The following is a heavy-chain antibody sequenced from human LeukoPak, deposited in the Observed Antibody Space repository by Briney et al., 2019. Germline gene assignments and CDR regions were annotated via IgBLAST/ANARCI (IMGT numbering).Heavy chain of an antibody. V-gene: IGHV1-2*02. CDR3: ARGTKDILGPVDY. CDR1: GYTFTDYY. CDR2: IRPNTVVT. J-gene: IGHJ4*02. D-gene: IGHD1-26*01. Sequence: ASVKVSCKASGYTFTDYYIHWVRQAPGHGLEWMGWIRPNTVVTNFDQKFQGRVTLTRDTTISTAYMELSRLISDDTALYYCARGTKDILGPVDYWGEKALVTVS.